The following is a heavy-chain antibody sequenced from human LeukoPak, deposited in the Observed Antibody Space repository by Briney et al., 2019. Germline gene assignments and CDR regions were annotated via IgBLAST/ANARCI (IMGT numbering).Heavy chain of an antibody. CDR3: ARAYYYDSSGYYFRYYFDY. D-gene: IGHD3-22*01. J-gene: IGHJ4*02. Sequence: ASVMVSCKASGYTFTSYYMHWVRQAPGQGLEWMGIINPSGGSTSYAQKFQGRVTMTRDTSTSTVYMELSSLRSEDTAVYYCARAYYYDSSGYYFRYYFDYWGQGTLVTVSS. V-gene: IGHV1-46*03. CDR2: INPSGGST. CDR1: GYTFTSYY.